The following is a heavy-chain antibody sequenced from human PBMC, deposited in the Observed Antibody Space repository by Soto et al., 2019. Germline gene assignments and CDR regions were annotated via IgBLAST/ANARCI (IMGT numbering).Heavy chain of an antibody. J-gene: IGHJ3*02. CDR2: ISGSGGST. V-gene: IGHV3-23*01. CDR3: AKDGGNYYDSSGYYGPLVPDAFDI. CDR1: GFTFSSYA. D-gene: IGHD3-22*01. Sequence: GGSLRLSCAASGFTFSSYAMSWVRQAPGKGLEWVSAISGSGGSTYYADSVKGRFTISRDNSKNTLYLQMNSLRAEDTAVYYCAKDGGNYYDSSGYYGPLVPDAFDIWGQGTMVTVSS.